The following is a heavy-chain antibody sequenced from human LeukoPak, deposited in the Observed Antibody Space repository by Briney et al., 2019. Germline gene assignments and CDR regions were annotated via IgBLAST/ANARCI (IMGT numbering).Heavy chain of an antibody. CDR2: ISSSGSTI. CDR1: GFTFSDYY. J-gene: IGHJ4*02. D-gene: IGHD6-6*01. CDR3: ASNRGESSSSAFDY. V-gene: IGHV3-11*01. Sequence: GGSLRLSCAASGFTFSDYYMSWIRQAPGKGLEWVSYISSSGSTIYYADSVKGRFTISRDNAKNSLYLQMNSLRAEDTAVYYCASNRGESSSSAFDYWGQGALVTASS.